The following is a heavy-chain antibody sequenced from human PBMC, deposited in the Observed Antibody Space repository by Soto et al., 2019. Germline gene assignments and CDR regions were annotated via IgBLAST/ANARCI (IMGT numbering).Heavy chain of an antibody. CDR1: CGPIRSSSHY. CDR2: IDESGDS. D-gene: IGHD1-1*01. Sequence: PSETLSLTCTVSCGPIRSSSHYWGWIRQSPGTGLEWIGSIDESGDSYYNLSLKSRVTIFVDTSKNQFSLKLISVTGADSAIYYCAREGGYVDYWGQGTLVTVSS. CDR3: AREGGYVDY. J-gene: IGHJ4*02. V-gene: IGHV4-39*02.